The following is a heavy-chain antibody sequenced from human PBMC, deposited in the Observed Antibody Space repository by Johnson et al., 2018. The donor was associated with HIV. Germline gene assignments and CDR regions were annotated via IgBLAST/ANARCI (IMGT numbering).Heavy chain of an antibody. CDR2: IRSNGRDP. D-gene: IGHD3/OR15-3a*01. CDR3: AKGIGHSYRGTHDAFDV. Sequence: QMMLVESGGGVVQPGGSLRLSCVASGFTFTTYDFHWVRQAPGKGLEWVAFIRSNGRDPYYGDSVKGRFTISSDASKNTVDLQMNTLTPDDTAVYYCAKGIGHSYRGTHDAFDVWGQGTMVTVSA. J-gene: IGHJ3*01. CDR1: GFTFTTYD. V-gene: IGHV3-30*02.